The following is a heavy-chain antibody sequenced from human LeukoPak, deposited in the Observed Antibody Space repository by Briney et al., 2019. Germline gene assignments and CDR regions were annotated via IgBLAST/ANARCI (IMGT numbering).Heavy chain of an antibody. J-gene: IGHJ4*02. Sequence: GGSLRLSCAASGFTFSSYGMHWVRQAPGKGLEWVAVISYDGSNKYYADSVKGRFTISRDNSKNTLYLQMNSLRVEDTAVYYCARGRPHGNDYWGQGTLVTVSS. CDR1: GFTFSSYG. CDR2: ISYDGSNK. V-gene: IGHV3-30*03. CDR3: ARGRPHGNDY. D-gene: IGHD4-23*01.